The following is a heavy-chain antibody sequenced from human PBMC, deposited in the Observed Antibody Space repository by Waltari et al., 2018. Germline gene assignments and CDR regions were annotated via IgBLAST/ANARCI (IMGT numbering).Heavy chain of an antibody. CDR2: IHPGDSDI. CDR3: ARQGDVRGYCSGGSCYSVDY. CDR1: GYSFTNYW. V-gene: IGHV5-51*01. J-gene: IGHJ4*02. D-gene: IGHD2-15*01. Sequence: EVQLVQSGAEVKKPGESLKISCTGSGYSFTNYWNGWVGQMPGKGVELMGLIHPGDSDIRYSPSFQGQVTISADKSISTAYLQWSSLKASDTAMYYCARQGDVRGYCSGGSCYSVDYWGQGTLVTVSS.